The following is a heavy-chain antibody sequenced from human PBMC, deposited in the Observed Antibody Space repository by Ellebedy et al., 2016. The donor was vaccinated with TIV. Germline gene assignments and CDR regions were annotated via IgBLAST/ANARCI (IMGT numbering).Heavy chain of an antibody. V-gene: IGHV4-59*08. CDR1: GGSISSYY. CDR2: VFYSGSSPYSGST. D-gene: IGHD5-24*01. J-gene: IGHJ4*02. Sequence: MPSETLSLTCNVSGGSISSYYWSWIRQPPRKGLEWIGYVFYSGSSPYSGSTTYNPSLKSRVTISIDTSNNQVSLTLSSVTAADTAVYYCARGGYNANFNYWGQGALVTVSS. CDR3: ARGGYNANFNY.